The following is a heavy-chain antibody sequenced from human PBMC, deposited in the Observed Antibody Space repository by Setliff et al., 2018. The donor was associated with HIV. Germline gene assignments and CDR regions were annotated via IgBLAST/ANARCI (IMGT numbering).Heavy chain of an antibody. J-gene: IGHJ5*02. V-gene: IGHV4-39*02. CDR1: GGSISSSGYS. CDR2: IYSGGST. D-gene: IGHD3-10*01. Sequence: SETLSLTCTVSGGSISSSGYSWGWIRQPPGKGLEWIGSIYSGGSTYYNPSLRSRVTISVDTSSNHFSLRLTSVTAADTAVYYCARATSPRPMVRGGWFDPWGQGTLVTVSS. CDR3: ARATSPRPMVRGGWFDP.